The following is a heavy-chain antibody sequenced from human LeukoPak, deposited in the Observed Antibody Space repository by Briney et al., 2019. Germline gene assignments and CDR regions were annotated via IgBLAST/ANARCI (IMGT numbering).Heavy chain of an antibody. D-gene: IGHD3-22*01. J-gene: IGHJ4*02. CDR3: AREGTYDSSGYYLGAFDY. CDR1: GGSISSGGYY. Sequence: PSETLSLTCTVSGGSISSGGYYWSWIRQPPGKGLEWIGYIYYSGSTNYNPSLKSRVTISVDTSKNQFSLKLSSVTAADTAVYYCAREGTYDSSGYYLGAFDYWGQGTLVTVSS. CDR2: IYYSGST. V-gene: IGHV4-61*08.